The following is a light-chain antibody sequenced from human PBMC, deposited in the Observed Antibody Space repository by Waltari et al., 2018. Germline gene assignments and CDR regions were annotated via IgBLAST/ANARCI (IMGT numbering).Light chain of an antibody. CDR3: QQRSSWPRT. Sequence: DIVLTQSPATLSLSPGERATLSCRSSQSINNYLAWYQQKPGQAPRLLLYSASNRATGIPARFSGSGSGTDFFLTISSLDPEDFAVYYCQQRSSWPRTFGQGTRVEIK. J-gene: IGKJ1*01. CDR2: SAS. V-gene: IGKV3-11*01. CDR1: QSINNY.